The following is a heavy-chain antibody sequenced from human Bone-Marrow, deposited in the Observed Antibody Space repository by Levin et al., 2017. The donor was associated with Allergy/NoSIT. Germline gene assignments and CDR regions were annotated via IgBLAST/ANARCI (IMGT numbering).Heavy chain of an antibody. CDR1: GFTFSSYG. D-gene: IGHD2-2*01. CDR2: IWYDGSNK. CDR3: ARGGSLSTSCQFDY. Sequence: GGSLRLSCAASGFTFSSYGMHWVRQAPGKGLEWVAVIWYDGSNKNYADSVKGRFTISRDNSKNTLYLQMNSLRAEDTAVYYCARGGSLSTSCQFDYWGQGTLVTVSS. V-gene: IGHV3-33*01. J-gene: IGHJ4*02.